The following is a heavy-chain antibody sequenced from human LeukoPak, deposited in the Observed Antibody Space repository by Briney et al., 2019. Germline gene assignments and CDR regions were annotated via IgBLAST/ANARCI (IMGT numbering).Heavy chain of an antibody. CDR2: INWYGGST. Sequence: GGSLRLSCAASGFTFDDYGMSWVRQAPGKGLEWVSGINWYGGSTGYADSVKGRFTISRDNAKNSLYLQMNSLRAEDTALYYCARVGATSSSWPYYYYMDVWGKGTTVTVSS. J-gene: IGHJ6*03. CDR3: ARVGATSSSWPYYYYMDV. V-gene: IGHV3-20*04. CDR1: GFTFDDYG. D-gene: IGHD6-13*01.